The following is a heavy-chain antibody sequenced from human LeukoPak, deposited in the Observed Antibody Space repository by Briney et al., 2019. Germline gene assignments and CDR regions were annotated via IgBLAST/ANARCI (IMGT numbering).Heavy chain of an antibody. CDR1: GFTFSSYA. CDR2: ISSNGAST. J-gene: IGHJ4*02. Sequence: GGSLRLTCAASGFTFSSYAMSCVRQAPGKGLEWVSGISSNGASTYYVDSVKGRFTISRDNSKNTLYLQMNSLRAEDTAVYYCANEAWELLHWGQGTLVTVSS. V-gene: IGHV3-23*01. CDR3: ANEAWELLH. D-gene: IGHD1-26*01.